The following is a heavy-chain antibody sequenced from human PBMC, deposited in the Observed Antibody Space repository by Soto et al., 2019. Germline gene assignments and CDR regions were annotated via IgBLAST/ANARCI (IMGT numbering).Heavy chain of an antibody. D-gene: IGHD3-3*01. CDR3: AREDFTIFGVVPSHFDY. CDR2: INAGNGNT. Sequence: ASVKVSCKASGYTFTSYAMHWLRQSPGQRLEWMGWINAGNGNTKYSQKFQGRVTITRDTSASTAYMELSSLRSEGTAVYYCAREDFTIFGVVPSHFDYWGQGTLVTVSS. CDR1: GYTFTSYA. V-gene: IGHV1-3*01. J-gene: IGHJ4*02.